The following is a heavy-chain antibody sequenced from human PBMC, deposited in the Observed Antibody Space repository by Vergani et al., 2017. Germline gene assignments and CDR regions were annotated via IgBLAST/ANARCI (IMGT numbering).Heavy chain of an antibody. CDR3: ARDPRAGGHYDIYFDY. D-gene: IGHD3-22*01. CDR2: ISGSSSYV. CDR1: GFSFSSYS. V-gene: IGHV3-21*02. Sequence: EVQLVESGGGLVKPGGSLRLSCAASGFSFSSYSMNWVRQAPGKGLEWVASISGSSSYVFYRDSVEGRFTISRDNSKNTLYLQMNSLRAEDTAVYYCARDPRAGGHYDIYFDYWGQGTLVTVSS. J-gene: IGHJ4*02.